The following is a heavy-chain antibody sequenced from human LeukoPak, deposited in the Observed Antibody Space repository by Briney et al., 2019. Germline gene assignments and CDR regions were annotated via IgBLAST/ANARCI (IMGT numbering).Heavy chain of an antibody. CDR2: INHSGST. CDR3: ARRLRGYSYGRNHFDY. CDR1: GGSFSGYN. D-gene: IGHD5-18*01. V-gene: IGHV4-34*01. Sequence: SETLSLTCAVYGGSFSGYNWSWIRQPPGKGLEWIGEINHSGSTNYNPSLKSRVTISVDTSKNQFSLKLSSVTAADTAVYYCARRLRGYSYGRNHFDYWGQGTLVTVSS. J-gene: IGHJ4*02.